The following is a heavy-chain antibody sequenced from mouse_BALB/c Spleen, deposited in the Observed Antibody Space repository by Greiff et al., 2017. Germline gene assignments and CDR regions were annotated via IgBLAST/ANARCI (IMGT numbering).Heavy chain of an antibody. D-gene: IGHD2-10*02. J-gene: IGHJ2*01. CDR2: IYPGDGDT. CDR1: GYTFTSYW. V-gene: IGHV1-87*01. Sequence: VQLQESGAELARPGASVKLSCKASGYTFTSYWMQWVKQRPGQGLEWIGAIYPGDGDTRYTQKFKGKATLTADKSSSTAYMQLSSLASEDSAVYYCARGGYGNPYYFDYWGQGTTLTVSS. CDR3: ARGGYGNPYYFDY.